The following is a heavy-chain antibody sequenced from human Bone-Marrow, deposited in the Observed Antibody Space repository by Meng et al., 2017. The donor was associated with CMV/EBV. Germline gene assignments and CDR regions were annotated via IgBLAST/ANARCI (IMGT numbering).Heavy chain of an antibody. V-gene: IGHV1-69*02. CDR1: GGTFSSYT. D-gene: IGHD6-6*01. J-gene: IGHJ6*02. Sequence: SVKVSCKASGGTFSSYTISCVRQAPGQGLEWMGRIIPILGIANYAQKFQGRVTITADKSTSTAYMELSSLRSEDTAVYYCARAAKSIAARPSYYYCRDVWTQGTTVTFSS. CDR3: ARAAKSIAARPSYYYCRDV. CDR2: IIPILGIA.